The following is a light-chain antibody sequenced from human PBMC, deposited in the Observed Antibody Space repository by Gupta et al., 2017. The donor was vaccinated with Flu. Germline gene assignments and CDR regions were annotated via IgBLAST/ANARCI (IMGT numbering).Light chain of an antibody. CDR3: QEYSSYLGT. V-gene: IGKV1-5*03. Sequence: DIQMTQSPSTLSAFVGDRVAITCRASQSLNSWLAWYQQKPGKAPRLLIHRASTLGSGVPSRFSGGGSGTDFTLTISDLQPEDSATYYCQEYSSYLGTFGQGTKVEIK. CDR2: RAS. CDR1: QSLNSW. J-gene: IGKJ1*01.